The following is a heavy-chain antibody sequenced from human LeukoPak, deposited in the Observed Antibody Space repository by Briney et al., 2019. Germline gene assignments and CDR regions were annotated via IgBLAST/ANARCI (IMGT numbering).Heavy chain of an antibody. Sequence: ASETLSLTCAVYGGSFSGYYWSWIRQPPGKGLEWIGEINHSGSTNYNPSLKSRVTISVDTSKNQFSLKLSSVTAADTAVYYCGRVLFGGSGSSCRIDYWGQGTLVTVSS. CDR2: INHSGST. D-gene: IGHD3-10*01. J-gene: IGHJ4*02. CDR1: GGSFSGYY. V-gene: IGHV4-34*01. CDR3: GRVLFGGSGSSCRIDY.